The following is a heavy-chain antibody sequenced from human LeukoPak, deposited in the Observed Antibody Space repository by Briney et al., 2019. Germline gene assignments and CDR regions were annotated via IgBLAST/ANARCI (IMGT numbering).Heavy chain of an antibody. CDR1: GFTFSSYS. J-gene: IGHJ4*02. CDR2: ISSSSSNI. Sequence: PGGSLRLSCAASGFTFSSYSMNWVRQAPGKGLEWVSYISSSSSNIYYADSVKGRFTISRDNAKNSLYLQMNSLRAEDTAVYYCAGGDYDFWSGYYRPPFFDYWGQGTLVTVSS. D-gene: IGHD3-3*01. V-gene: IGHV3-48*01. CDR3: AGGDYDFWSGYYRPPFFDY.